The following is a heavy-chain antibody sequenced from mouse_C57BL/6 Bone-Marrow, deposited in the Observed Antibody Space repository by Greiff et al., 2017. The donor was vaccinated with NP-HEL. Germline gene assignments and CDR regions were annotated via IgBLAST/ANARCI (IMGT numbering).Heavy chain of an antibody. CDR1: GFSFTSYG. J-gene: IGHJ1*03. D-gene: IGHD2-1*01. CDR3: ARKAGNYASDWYFDV. V-gene: IGHV2-2*01. Sequence: VQLKQSGPGLVQPSQSLSITCTVSGFSFTSYGVHWVRQSPGKGLEWLGVIRSGGGTAYNAAFISSLSISKDNSKRQVFFEMNSLQADETAIYYGARKAGNYASDWYFDVWGTGTTVTVSS. CDR2: IRSGGGT.